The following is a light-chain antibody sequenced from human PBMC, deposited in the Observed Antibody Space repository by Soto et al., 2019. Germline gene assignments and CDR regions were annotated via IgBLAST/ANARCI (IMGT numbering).Light chain of an antibody. CDR2: DVS. CDR1: SSDVGGYNY. J-gene: IGLJ1*01. V-gene: IGLV2-11*01. CDR3: CSYAGSYTDV. Sequence: SALTQPRSVSGSPGQSVTISCTGTSSDVGGYNYVSWYQQHPGKAPKLMIYDVSQRPSGVPDRFSGSKSGNTASLTISGLQSEEEADDYCCSYAGSYTDVVGTGTKLTVL.